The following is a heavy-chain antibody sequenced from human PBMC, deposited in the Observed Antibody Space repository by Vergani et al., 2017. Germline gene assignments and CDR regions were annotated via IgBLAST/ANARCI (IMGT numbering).Heavy chain of an antibody. CDR2: ISAYNGNT. CDR3: ARARSRIAAADNNWFDP. V-gene: IGHV1-18*04. CDR1: GYTFTSYG. Sequence: QVQLVQSGAEVKKPGASVKVSCKASGYTFTSYGLSWVRQAPGQGLEWMGWISAYNGNTNYAQKLQGRVTMTTDTSTSTAYMELRSLRSDDTAVYYCARARSRIAAADNNWFDPWGQGTLVTVSS. J-gene: IGHJ5*02. D-gene: IGHD6-13*01.